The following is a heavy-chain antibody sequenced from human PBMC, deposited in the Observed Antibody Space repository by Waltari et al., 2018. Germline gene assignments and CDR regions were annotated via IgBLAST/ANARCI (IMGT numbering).Heavy chain of an antibody. V-gene: IGHV4-38-2*01. CDR3: ARGPSSSWYVNWYFDL. Sequence: QVLLQESGPGLVKASETLSLTCAVSGYSISSGYYWGWIRQPPGKGLEWIGSIYHSGSTYYKPSLKSRVTISVDTSKNQFSLKLKSVTAADTAVYYCARGPSSSWYVNWYFDLWGHGTLVTVSS. CDR1: GYSISSGYY. D-gene: IGHD6-13*01. J-gene: IGHJ2*01. CDR2: IYHSGST.